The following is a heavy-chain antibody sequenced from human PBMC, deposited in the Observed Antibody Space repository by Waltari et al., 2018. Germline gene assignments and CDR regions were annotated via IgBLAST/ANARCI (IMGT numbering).Heavy chain of an antibody. Sequence: VQLVESGGGVVQPGRALRPSCAASGFPFSSYALHWVRQAPGKGLEWVSVRSYDGSTQYYADSVKGRFTIARDNSKHPRYLQMNSLRAEDTAVYYCARDGRAVAGFCDYWGQGTLVTVAS. CDR2: RSYDGSTQ. J-gene: IGHJ4*02. CDR3: ARDGRAVAGFCDY. CDR1: GFPFSSYA. V-gene: IGHV3-30-3*01. D-gene: IGHD6-19*01.